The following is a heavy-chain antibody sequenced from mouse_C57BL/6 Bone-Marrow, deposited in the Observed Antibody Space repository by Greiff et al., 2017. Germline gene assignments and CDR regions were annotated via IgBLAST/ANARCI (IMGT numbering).Heavy chain of an antibody. CDR1: GYTFTSYW. CDR2: ILPNSGST. V-gene: IGHV1-64*01. Sequence: VQLQQSGAELVKPGASVKLSCKASGYTFTSYWMHWVKQRPGQGLEWIGMILPNSGSTNYNEKFKSKATLTVDKSSSTAYMQLSSLTSDDSAVYYCARSGYYGPGYYLDYWGQGTTRTVSS. J-gene: IGHJ2*01. D-gene: IGHD1-2*01. CDR3: ARSGYYGPGYYLDY.